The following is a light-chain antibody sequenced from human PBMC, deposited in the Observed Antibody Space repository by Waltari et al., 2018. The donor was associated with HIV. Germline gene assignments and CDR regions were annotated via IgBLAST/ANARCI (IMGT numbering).Light chain of an antibody. J-gene: IGKJ2*01. CDR2: KSS. V-gene: IGKV1-5*03. CDR1: QSISTW. Sequence: DIQMTQSPPTQSASVGDRVTITCRASQSISTWLAWFQQKPGEAPKMLIYKSSTLETGVPSRFSCSGSGTEFTLTISSLLPDDFATYYCQQYDNYPHTFGQGTKLE. CDR3: QQYDNYPHT.